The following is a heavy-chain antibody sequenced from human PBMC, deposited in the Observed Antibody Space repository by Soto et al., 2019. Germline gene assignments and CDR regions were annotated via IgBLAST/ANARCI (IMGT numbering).Heavy chain of an antibody. V-gene: IGHV1-18*01. CDR3: ARLYDFWSGYYWRYNWFDP. CDR2: ISAYNGNT. CDR1: GYTFTSYG. Sequence: ASVKVSCKASGYTFTSYGISWVRQAPGQGLEWMGWISAYNGNTNYAQELQGRVTMTTDTSTSTAYMELRSLRSDDTAVYYCARLYDFWSGYYWRYNWFDPWGQGTLVTVSS. D-gene: IGHD3-3*01. J-gene: IGHJ5*02.